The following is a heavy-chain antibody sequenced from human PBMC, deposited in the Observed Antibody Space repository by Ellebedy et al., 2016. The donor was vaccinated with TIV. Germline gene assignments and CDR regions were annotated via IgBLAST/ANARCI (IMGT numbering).Heavy chain of an antibody. Sequence: SETLSLTCAVYGGSFTGYYYSWIRQPPGKGLAWIGEINQSGSATYNPSLKGRVTISVDMSKNQFSLRLTSVTAADTAVYYCAEGRSGWYYFDYWGQGTLVTVSS. CDR3: AEGRSGWYYFDY. CDR1: GGSFTGYY. V-gene: IGHV4-34*01. J-gene: IGHJ4*02. D-gene: IGHD6-19*01. CDR2: INQSGSA.